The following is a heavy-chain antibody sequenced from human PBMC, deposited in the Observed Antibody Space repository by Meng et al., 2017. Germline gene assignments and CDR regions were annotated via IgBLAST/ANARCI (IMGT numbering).Heavy chain of an antibody. Sequence: SEPLSLTCTVSGGSMSSGGYYWSWLRQHPGKGLEWIGYIDYSGSTYYNPSLKSRVTISVDTSKNQFSLKLSSVTAADTAVYYCARDYGGNSNLDYWGQGTLVTVSS. CDR1: GGSMSSGGYY. CDR3: ARDYGGNSNLDY. D-gene: IGHD4-23*01. V-gene: IGHV4-31*03. J-gene: IGHJ4*02. CDR2: IDYSGST.